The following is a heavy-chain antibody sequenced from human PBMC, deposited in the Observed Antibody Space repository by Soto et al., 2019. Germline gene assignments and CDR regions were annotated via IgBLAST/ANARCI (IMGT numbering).Heavy chain of an antibody. Sequence: SETLSLTCTVSGDSISSGGYYWSWILQHSGKGLEWIGFIYYSGTTYYKESLKSRVTMSSDTSKNQFSLNLRSVTAADTAVYYCARGRGYYYDSSGYYFFDYWGQGTLVTVSS. CDR2: IYYSGTT. CDR1: GDSISSGGYY. CDR3: ARGRGYYYDSSGYYFFDY. D-gene: IGHD3-22*01. V-gene: IGHV4-31*02. J-gene: IGHJ4*02.